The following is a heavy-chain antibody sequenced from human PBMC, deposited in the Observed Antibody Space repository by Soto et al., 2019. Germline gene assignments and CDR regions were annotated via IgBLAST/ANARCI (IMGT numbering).Heavy chain of an antibody. CDR2: ISGSGGST. CDR1: GFTFRSYS. D-gene: IGHD5-12*01. CDR3: ARLEMATITLND. J-gene: IGHJ4*02. V-gene: IGHV3-23*01. Sequence: GGSLRLSCAASGFTFRSYSMMWVRQAPGKGLEWVSAISGSGGSTYYADSVKGRFTISRDNSKNTLYLQMNSLRAEDTAVYYCARLEMATITLNDWGQGTLVTVSS.